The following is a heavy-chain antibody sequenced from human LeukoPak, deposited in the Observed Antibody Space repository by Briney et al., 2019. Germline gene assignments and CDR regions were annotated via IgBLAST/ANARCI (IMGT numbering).Heavy chain of an antibody. CDR2: INPNSGGT. CDR3: AISRGIRFDP. D-gene: IGHD2/OR15-2a*01. CDR1: GYTFNDYY. Sequence: ASVKVSCKASGYTFNDYYMHWVRQAPGQRLEWMGWINPNSGGTKYAQKFQGRVTMTRDTSISTAYMELRRLTYDDTAVYYCAISRGIRFDPWGQGTLVTVSS. J-gene: IGHJ5*02. V-gene: IGHV1-2*02.